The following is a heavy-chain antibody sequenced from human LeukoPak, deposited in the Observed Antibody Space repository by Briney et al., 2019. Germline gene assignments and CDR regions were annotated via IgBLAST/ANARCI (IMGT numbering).Heavy chain of an antibody. CDR2: INSDGINT. CDR3: ARDLGQYYDTSDNWFDP. J-gene: IGHJ5*02. Sequence: GSLRLSCAASGFTFSNYWMHWVRQAPGKGLVWVSRINSDGINTSYADSGKGRFTISRDNAKNTLNLQMNSLRAEDTAVYYCARDLGQYYDTSDNWFDPWGQGTLVTVSS. CDR1: GFTFSNYW. D-gene: IGHD3-22*01. V-gene: IGHV3-74*01.